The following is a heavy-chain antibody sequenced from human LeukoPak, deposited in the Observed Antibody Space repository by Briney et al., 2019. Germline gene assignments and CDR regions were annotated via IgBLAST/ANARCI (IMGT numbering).Heavy chain of an antibody. CDR1: GFNLSSYY. D-gene: IGHD2-21*02. V-gene: IGHV3-74*03. CDR3: ARDRGAYCGGDCYLGFDY. CDR2: LKSDGSST. Sequence: GGSLRLACAASGFNLSSYYMDWVRQGPGKGLVWVSRLKSDGSSTKYADSVQGRFTISRDDAKNTLYLQMTSLTAEDTAVYYCARDRGAYCGGDCYLGFDYWGRGTLVTVSS. J-gene: IGHJ4*01.